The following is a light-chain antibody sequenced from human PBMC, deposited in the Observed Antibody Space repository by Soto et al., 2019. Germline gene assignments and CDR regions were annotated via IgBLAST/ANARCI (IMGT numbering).Light chain of an antibody. CDR2: EGS. J-gene: IGLJ1*01. CDR1: SSDVGSYNL. CDR3: CSYAGSSTFV. Sequence: QSVLTQSASVSGSPGQSITISCTGTSSDVGSYNLVSWHQQHPGKAPKLMIYEGSKRPSGVSNRFSGSKSGNTASLTIAGLQAEDEADYYCCSYAGSSTFVFGTGTKATVL. V-gene: IGLV2-23*03.